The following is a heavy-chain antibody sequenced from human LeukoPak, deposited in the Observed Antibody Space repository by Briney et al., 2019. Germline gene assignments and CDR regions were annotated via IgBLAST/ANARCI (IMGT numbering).Heavy chain of an antibody. J-gene: IGHJ5*02. CDR1: GGTFSSYA. D-gene: IGHD3-10*01. V-gene: IGHV1-69*13. Sequence: SVKVSCKASGGTFSSYAVSWVRQAPGQGLEWMGGIIPIFGTANYAQKFQGRVTITADESTSTAYMVLSSLRSEDTAVYYCARGAMVRGAHRRNWFDPWGQGTLVTVSS. CDR2: IIPIFGTA. CDR3: ARGAMVRGAHRRNWFDP.